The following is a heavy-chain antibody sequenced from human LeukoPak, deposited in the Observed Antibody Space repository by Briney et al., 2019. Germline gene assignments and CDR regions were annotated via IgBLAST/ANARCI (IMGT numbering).Heavy chain of an antibody. Sequence: GGSLRLSCAASGFIFSDYWMNWVRQVPGKGLKWVANINEDGSAQEYVDSVRGRFSISRDNAKNSLYLQMNSLRVEDTAIYYCATRESSMARSHWGQGTLVTVSS. V-gene: IGHV3-7*01. CDR3: ATRESSMARSH. D-gene: IGHD3-10*01. CDR2: INEDGSAQ. CDR1: GFIFSDYW. J-gene: IGHJ4*02.